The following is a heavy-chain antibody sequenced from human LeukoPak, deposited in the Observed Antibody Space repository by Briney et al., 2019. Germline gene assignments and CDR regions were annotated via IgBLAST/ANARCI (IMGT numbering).Heavy chain of an antibody. D-gene: IGHD3-3*01. Sequence: GASVKVSCKASGYTFTSYGVSWVRQAPGEGLEWMGWISPYNGNTNYAQKLQDRVTMTTDTSTSTAYMELRSLRSDDTAMYYCARDPAPEGDYWSGYFSYYYYMDVWGKGTTVIVSS. J-gene: IGHJ6*03. V-gene: IGHV1-18*01. CDR2: ISPYNGNT. CDR1: GYTFTSYG. CDR3: ARDPAPEGDYWSGYFSYYYYMDV.